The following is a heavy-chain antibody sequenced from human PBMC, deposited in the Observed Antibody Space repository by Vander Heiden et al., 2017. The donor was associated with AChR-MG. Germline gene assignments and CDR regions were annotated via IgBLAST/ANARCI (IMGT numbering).Heavy chain of an antibody. CDR2: ISYDGSNK. V-gene: IGHV3-30*18. D-gene: IGHD3-10*01. Sequence: QVQLVESGGGVVQPGRSLRLSCAASGFTFSSFGMHWVRQAPGKGLEWVAVISYDGSNKYYADSVKGRVTISRDNSKSTLYLQMNSLRAEETAVYYCAKDRNYGSGGKSSSAFDIWGQGTMVTVSS. J-gene: IGHJ3*02. CDR1: GFTFSSFG. CDR3: AKDRNYGSGGKSSSAFDI.